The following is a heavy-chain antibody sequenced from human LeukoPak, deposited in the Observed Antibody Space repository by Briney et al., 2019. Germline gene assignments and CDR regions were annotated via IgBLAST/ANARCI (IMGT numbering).Heavy chain of an antibody. CDR3: AKGIDSSGYLNWFDP. V-gene: IGHV3-30*18. CDR2: ISYDGSKK. J-gene: IGHJ5*02. D-gene: IGHD3-22*01. CDR1: GFTFRSYG. Sequence: GGSLRLSCAASGFTFRSYGMHWVRQAPGKGLEWVAVISYDGSKKYYGDSVKGRFTISRDNFKNTLYLQMNSLRAEDMAVYYCAKGIDSSGYLNWFDPWGQGTLVTVSS.